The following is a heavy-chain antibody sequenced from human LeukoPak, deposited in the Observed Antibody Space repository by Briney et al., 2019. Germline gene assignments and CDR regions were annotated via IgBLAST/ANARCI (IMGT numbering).Heavy chain of an antibody. CDR1: GFTFSGYS. CDR3: ARDDGSSYHPGVDY. J-gene: IGHJ4*02. CDR2: ISSSSSYI. Sequence: GGSLRLSCAASGFTFSGYSMNWVRQAPGKGLEWVSSISSSSSYIYYADSVKGRFTISRDNAKNSLYLQMNSLRVEDTAVYYCARDDGSSYHPGVDYWGQGTLVTVSS. V-gene: IGHV3-21*01. D-gene: IGHD6-13*01.